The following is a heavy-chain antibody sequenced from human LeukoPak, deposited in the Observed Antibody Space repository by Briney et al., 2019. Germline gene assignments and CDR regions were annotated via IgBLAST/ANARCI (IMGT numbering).Heavy chain of an antibody. J-gene: IGHJ5*02. V-gene: IGHV4-30-2*01. CDR3: AGEGEYGDSYS. D-gene: IGHD2-21*01. Sequence: SQTLSLTCAVSGDSLSYESYYWNWIRQAPGKGPEWIGNIYRGRTRLNPSLTSRVAISVDMSKSQVSLSLTSVTAADTAIYYCAGEGEYGDSYSWGQGALVIVSA. CDR1: GDSLSYESYY. CDR2: IYRGRT.